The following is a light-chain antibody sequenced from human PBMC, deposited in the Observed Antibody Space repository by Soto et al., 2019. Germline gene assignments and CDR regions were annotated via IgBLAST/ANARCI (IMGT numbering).Light chain of an antibody. CDR2: GAS. V-gene: IGKV1-6*01. CDR3: LQDHDDSWT. Sequence: AIQLTQSPSSLSASVGDRVTITCRASQGLNTNLAWYQQKPGKAPSLLIYGASTLQKGVPSRFSGNGSGTDFTLTISSLQPEDLATYYCLQDHDDSWTFGQGTKVDIK. J-gene: IGKJ1*01. CDR1: QGLNTN.